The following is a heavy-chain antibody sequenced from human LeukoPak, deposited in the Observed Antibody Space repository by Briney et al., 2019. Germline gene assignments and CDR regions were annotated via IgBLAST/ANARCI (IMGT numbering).Heavy chain of an antibody. Sequence: GGSLRLSCAASGFTFSSYGMHWVRQAPGKGLEWVGRIKSKTDGGTTDYAAPVKGRFTISRDDSKNTLYLQMNSLKTEDTAVYYCARVADTAMVTGPFDYWGQGTLVTVSS. CDR1: GFTFSSYG. CDR2: IKSKTDGGTT. CDR3: ARVADTAMVTGPFDY. V-gene: IGHV3-15*01. J-gene: IGHJ4*02. D-gene: IGHD5-18*01.